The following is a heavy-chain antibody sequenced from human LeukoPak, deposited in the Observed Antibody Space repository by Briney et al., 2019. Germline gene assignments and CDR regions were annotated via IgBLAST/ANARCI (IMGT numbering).Heavy chain of an antibody. Sequence: HSGGSLRLSCAASGFTVSSNYMSWVRQAPGKGLEWVSVIYSGGSTYYADSVKGRFTISRDNSKNMLYLQMNSLRAEDTALYYCARDYTSASSGWYNAFDIWGQGTMVTVSS. V-gene: IGHV3-53*01. CDR1: GFTVSSNY. D-gene: IGHD6-19*01. CDR3: ARDYTSASSGWYNAFDI. J-gene: IGHJ3*02. CDR2: IYSGGST.